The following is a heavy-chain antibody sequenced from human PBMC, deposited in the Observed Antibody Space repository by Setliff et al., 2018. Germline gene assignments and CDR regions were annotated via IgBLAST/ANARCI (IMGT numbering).Heavy chain of an antibody. CDR1: GFTFSSYN. Sequence: PGGSLRLSCAASGFTFSSYNMDWVRQAPGKGLEWVSYINSRSSTIFYADSVKGRFTISRDNAKRSLYLQMNSLRAEDTAVYYCAREGSMIVEYYYYYYGTDVWGQGTTVTVSS. J-gene: IGHJ6*02. V-gene: IGHV3-48*04. CDR2: INSRSSTI. CDR3: AREGSMIVEYYYYYYGTDV. D-gene: IGHD3-22*01.